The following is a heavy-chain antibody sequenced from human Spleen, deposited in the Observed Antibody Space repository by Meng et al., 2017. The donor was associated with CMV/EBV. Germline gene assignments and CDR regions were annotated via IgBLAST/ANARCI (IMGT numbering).Heavy chain of an antibody. Sequence: HVPRHAVGPGIVEPSETLSLPCAVDGWSFSCYYWSWIRQPPGKGLEWIGEINHSGSTNYNPSLKSRVTISVDTSKNQFSLKLSSVTAADMAVYYCARGRGYCSSTSCQVWFDPWGQGTLVTVSS. V-gene: IGHV4-34*01. CDR3: ARGRGYCSSTSCQVWFDP. J-gene: IGHJ5*02. D-gene: IGHD2-2*01. CDR1: GWSFSCYY. CDR2: INHSGST.